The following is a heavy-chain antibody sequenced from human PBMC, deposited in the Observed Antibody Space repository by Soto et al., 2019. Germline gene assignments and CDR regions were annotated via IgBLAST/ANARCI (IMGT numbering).Heavy chain of an antibody. CDR3: ARIVVGATVDL. Sequence: QVQLRESGPGLLKASETLSLTCSVSGDSVSSDRYFWTWIRQPPGKGLEWIAYIPYTGDTNYNPSLKSPVTISVDTSRNQFSLTLTSVTAADTAVYFCARIVVGATVDLWGQGSLVTVSS. D-gene: IGHD1-26*01. CDR2: IPYTGDT. J-gene: IGHJ5*02. CDR1: GDSVSSDRYF. V-gene: IGHV4-61*01.